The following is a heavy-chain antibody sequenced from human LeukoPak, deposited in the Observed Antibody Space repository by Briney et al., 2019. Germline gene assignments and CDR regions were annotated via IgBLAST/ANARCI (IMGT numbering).Heavy chain of an antibody. D-gene: IGHD6-13*01. CDR1: GYSFTSYW. Sequence: GESLKISCKGSGYSFTSYWIGWVRQMPGKGLEWMGIIYPGDSDTRYSPSFQGQVTISADKSISTAYLQWSSLEASDTAMYYCARRLYSSSSLLNWFDPWGQGTLVTVSS. CDR3: ARRLYSSSSLLNWFDP. J-gene: IGHJ5*02. V-gene: IGHV5-51*01. CDR2: IYPGDSDT.